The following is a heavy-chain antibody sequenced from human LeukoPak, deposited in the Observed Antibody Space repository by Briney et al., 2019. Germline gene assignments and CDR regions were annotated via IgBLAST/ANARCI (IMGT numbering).Heavy chain of an antibody. Sequence: GGSLRLSSAASGFTFSSYWMSWVRQAPGKGLEWVANIKQDGSEKYYVDSVKVRFTISRDNAKNSLYLQMNSLRAEDTAVYYCARERGQWLVYYFDYWGQGTLVTVSS. V-gene: IGHV3-7*01. CDR3: ARERGQWLVYYFDY. CDR2: IKQDGSEK. D-gene: IGHD6-19*01. CDR1: GFTFSSYW. J-gene: IGHJ4*02.